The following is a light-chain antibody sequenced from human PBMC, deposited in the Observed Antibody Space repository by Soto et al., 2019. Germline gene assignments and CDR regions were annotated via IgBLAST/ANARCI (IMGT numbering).Light chain of an antibody. V-gene: IGKV1-33*01. Sequence: DIQMTQSPSSLSASVGDRVTITCQASQDISNYLNWYQQKPGKAPKLLVYDASNLETGVPSRFSGSGSGTDFTFTISSLQPEDIAKYYCHQYDNLYTFGQGTKLEIK. CDR2: DAS. J-gene: IGKJ2*01. CDR1: QDISNY. CDR3: HQYDNLYT.